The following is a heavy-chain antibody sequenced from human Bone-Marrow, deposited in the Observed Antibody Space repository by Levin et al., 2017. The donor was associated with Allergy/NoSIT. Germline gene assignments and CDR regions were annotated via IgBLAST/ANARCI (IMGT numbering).Heavy chain of an antibody. CDR1: GFSLSTSGVG. J-gene: IGHJ3*02. CDR2: IYWDDDM. Sequence: GSGPTLVKPTQTLTLTCTFSGFSLSTSGVGVGWIRQPPGKALEWLALIYWDDDMRYSSSLKSRLTITKDTSKNHVVLTMTDVDPVDTATYYCAHSYYYDNSNACKIWGQGTKGTGSA. D-gene: IGHD3-22*01. CDR3: AHSYYYDNSNACKI. V-gene: IGHV2-5*02.